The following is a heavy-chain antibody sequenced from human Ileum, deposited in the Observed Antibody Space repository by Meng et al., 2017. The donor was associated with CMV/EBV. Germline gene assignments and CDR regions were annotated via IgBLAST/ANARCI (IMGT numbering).Heavy chain of an antibody. CDR1: GFTCSSYA. CDR3: ARSGDSSGRGWFDP. D-gene: IGHD6-19*01. V-gene: IGHV3-30-3*01. Sequence: ASGFTCSSYAMHWVRQAPGKGLEWVAVISYDGNNKYYADSVKGRFTISRDNSKNTLYLQMSSLRGDDTALYYCARSGDSSGRGWFDPCGQGTLVTVSS. CDR2: ISYDGNNK. J-gene: IGHJ5*02.